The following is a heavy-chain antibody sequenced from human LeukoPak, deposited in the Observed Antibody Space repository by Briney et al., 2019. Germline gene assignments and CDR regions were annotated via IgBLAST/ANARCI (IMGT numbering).Heavy chain of an antibody. Sequence: GESLKISCKGSGYSFTSYWIGWARPMPGKGLEWMGIIYPGDSDTRYSPSFPGQVIISADKSISTAYLQWSSLKASDTAMYYCARWEVPAAKGYFDYWGQGTLVTVSS. CDR3: ARWEVPAAKGYFDY. V-gene: IGHV5-51*01. CDR2: IYPGDSDT. CDR1: GYSFTSYW. J-gene: IGHJ4*02. D-gene: IGHD2-2*01.